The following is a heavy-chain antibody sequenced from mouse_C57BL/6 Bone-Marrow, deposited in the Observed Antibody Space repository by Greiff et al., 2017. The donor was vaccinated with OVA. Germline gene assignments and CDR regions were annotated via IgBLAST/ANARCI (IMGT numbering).Heavy chain of an antibody. CDR3: AREGWLLRGFAY. CDR1: GYTFTDYY. J-gene: IGHJ3*01. CDR2: INPNNGGT. D-gene: IGHD2-3*01. V-gene: IGHV1-26*01. Sequence: EVQLQQSGPELVKPGASVKISCKASGYTFTDYYMNWVKQSHGKSLEWIGDINPNNGGTSYNQKFKGKATLTVAKSSSTAYMELRSLTSEDSAVYYCAREGWLLRGFAYWGQGTLVTVSA.